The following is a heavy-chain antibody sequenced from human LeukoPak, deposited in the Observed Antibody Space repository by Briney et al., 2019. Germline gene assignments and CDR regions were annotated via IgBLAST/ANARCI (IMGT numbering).Heavy chain of an antibody. Sequence: SETLSLTCTVSGGSISSFYWSWIRQPPGKGLEWIGDIYNSGSTNYNPSLKSRVTISVDTSKNQFSLKLSSVTAADTAVYYCARDRPEVPAAMIGWFDPWGQGTLVTVSS. CDR2: IYNSGST. V-gene: IGHV4-59*12. CDR3: ARDRPEVPAAMIGWFDP. J-gene: IGHJ5*02. D-gene: IGHD2-2*01. CDR1: GGSISSFY.